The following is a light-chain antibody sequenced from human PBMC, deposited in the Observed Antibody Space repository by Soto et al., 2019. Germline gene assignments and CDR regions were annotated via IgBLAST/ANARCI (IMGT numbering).Light chain of an antibody. CDR2: DVS. CDR1: SSDVGGFNY. J-gene: IGLJ1*01. CDR3: CSYAGIYTYV. V-gene: IGLV2-11*01. Sequence: QSALTQPRSVSGSPGQSVTISCTGTSSDVGGFNYVSWYQQHPGKAPKLIIYDVSKRPSGVPDRFSGSKSGNTASLTISRLQPEDEADYYCCSYAGIYTYVFGTGTKLTVL.